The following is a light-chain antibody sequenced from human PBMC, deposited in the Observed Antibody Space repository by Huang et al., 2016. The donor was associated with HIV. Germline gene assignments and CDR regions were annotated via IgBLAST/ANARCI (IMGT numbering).Light chain of an antibody. CDR1: QSLFSTSTNKDY. Sequence: DIVMAQSPGPLAVSLCARATLTYRSSQSLFSTSTNKDYLAWFQQKPGQPPKFLLFWSSTREGGVPGRFSGSGSVTHFTLTIGNLEADDAAIYYCQQCYASPQTFGHGTRV. V-gene: IGKV4-1*01. CDR2: WSS. J-gene: IGKJ1*01. CDR3: QQCYASPQT.